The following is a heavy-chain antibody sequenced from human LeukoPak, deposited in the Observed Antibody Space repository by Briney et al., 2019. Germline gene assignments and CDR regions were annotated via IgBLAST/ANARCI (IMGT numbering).Heavy chain of an antibody. V-gene: IGHV3-74*01. D-gene: IGHD1-26*01. CDR1: GFTFSDTW. Sequence: GGSLRLSCAASGFTFSDTWMHWVRQAPGKGLVWVSRIRSDGSDTRYAESVKGRFTISRDNAKNKLYLQMNSLRAEDTAVYYCARDPYSGSYGNYYYYFMDVWGKGTTVTISS. CDR2: IRSDGSDT. CDR3: ARDPYSGSYGNYYYYFMDV. J-gene: IGHJ6*03.